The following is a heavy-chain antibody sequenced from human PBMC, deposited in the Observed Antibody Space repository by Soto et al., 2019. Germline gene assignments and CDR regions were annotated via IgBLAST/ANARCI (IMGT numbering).Heavy chain of an antibody. CDR3: AVRADENHLEY. J-gene: IGHJ4*02. V-gene: IGHV4-39*02. CDR1: GGSIDSPDYY. CDR2: ISYSGRP. Sequence: QLQLQESGPGLVKPSETLSLTCTVSGGSIDSPDYYWGWIRLPPGKGLQWVATISYSGRPYYNPSLKIQVTISVDTTRNHFSLQSTSVTATDTAVYYCAVRADENHLEYWGRGTLVTVSS.